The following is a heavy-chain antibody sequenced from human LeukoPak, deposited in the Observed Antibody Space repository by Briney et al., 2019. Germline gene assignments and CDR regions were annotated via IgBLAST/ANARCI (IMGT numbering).Heavy chain of an antibody. V-gene: IGHV3-21*01. CDR2: ISSSSSYI. Sequence: GGSLRLSCAASGFTFSSYSMNWVRQAPGKGLEWVSSISSSSSYIYYADSVKGRFTISRDNAKNSLYLQMNRLRAEDTAVYYCAREISGWYYFDYWGQGTLVTVSS. J-gene: IGHJ4*02. CDR3: AREISGWYYFDY. D-gene: IGHD6-19*01. CDR1: GFTFSSYS.